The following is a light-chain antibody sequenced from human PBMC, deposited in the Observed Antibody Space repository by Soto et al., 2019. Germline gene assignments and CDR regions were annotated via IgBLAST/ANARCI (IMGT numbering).Light chain of an antibody. CDR3: QQYNNWPLT. J-gene: IGKJ4*01. Sequence: EIVMTQSPATLPVSPGERATLSCRASQNINNNLAWYQQKPGQGPRLLIYGSSSRATGIPARFSGSGSGTGFPLTISSLQSEDFAIYYCQQYNNWPLTFGGGTKVEIK. CDR1: QNINNN. CDR2: GSS. V-gene: IGKV3-15*01.